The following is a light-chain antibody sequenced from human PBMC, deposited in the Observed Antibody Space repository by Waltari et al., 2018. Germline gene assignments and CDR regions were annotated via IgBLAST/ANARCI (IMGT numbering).Light chain of an antibody. Sequence: MXQXPATLSVXPGXXATXSCRASQSVSSNLAWYQQKPGQAPRLLIYGVSTRATGIPARFSGSGSGTEFTLTISSLQSEDFAVYYCQQYNNWPRSFGQGTRLEIK. V-gene: IGKV3-15*01. CDR1: QSVSSN. J-gene: IGKJ5*01. CDR2: GVS. CDR3: QQYNNWPRS.